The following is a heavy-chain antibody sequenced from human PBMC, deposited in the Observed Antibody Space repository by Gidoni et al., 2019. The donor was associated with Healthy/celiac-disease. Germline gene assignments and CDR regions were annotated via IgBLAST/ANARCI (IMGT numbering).Heavy chain of an antibody. CDR1: GGSISRGDYY. Sequence: QVQLQESGPGLVKPSQTLSLTCTVSGGSISRGDYYWSWIRQPPGKGLEWIGYIYYSGSTYYNPSLKSRVTISVDTSKNQFSLKLSSVTAADTAVYYCASVRRGYSYDKSLGYAFDIWGQGTMVTVSS. J-gene: IGHJ3*02. CDR3: ASVRRGYSYDKSLGYAFDI. CDR2: IYYSGST. V-gene: IGHV4-30-4*01. D-gene: IGHD5-18*01.